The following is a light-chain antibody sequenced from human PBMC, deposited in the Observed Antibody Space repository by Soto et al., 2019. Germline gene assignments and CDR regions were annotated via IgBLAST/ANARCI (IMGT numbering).Light chain of an antibody. CDR3: QQLNYHPVT. CDR1: QGISRY. Sequence: DIQLTQSPSFLSASVGDRVTITSRASQGISRYLAWYQQKPGKAPKLLIYGASTLQSGVPSRFSGSGSGTEFTLTISSLQPEDFASYYCQQLNYHPVTFGQGTRLGI. V-gene: IGKV1-9*01. J-gene: IGKJ5*01. CDR2: GAS.